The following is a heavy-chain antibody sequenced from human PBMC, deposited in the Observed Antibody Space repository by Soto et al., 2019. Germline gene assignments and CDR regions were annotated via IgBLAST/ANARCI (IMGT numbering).Heavy chain of an antibody. J-gene: IGHJ6*02. V-gene: IGHV4-59*01. D-gene: IGHD6-13*01. CDR1: GGSISSYY. Sequence: SETLSLTCTVSGGSISSYYWSWIRQPPGKGLEWIGYIYYSGSTNYNPSLKSRVTISVDTSKNQFSLKLSSVTAADTAVYYCARDHGWQQLPHGTYYYYYGMDVWGQGTTVT. CDR3: ARDHGWQQLPHGTYYYYYGMDV. CDR2: IYYSGST.